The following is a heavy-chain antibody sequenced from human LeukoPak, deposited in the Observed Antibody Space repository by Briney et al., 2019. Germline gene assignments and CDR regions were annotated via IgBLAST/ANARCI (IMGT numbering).Heavy chain of an antibody. V-gene: IGHV4-4*02. Sequence: SETLSLTCAVSGGSISSSRWWSWVRQSPGKGLEWIGEIYHSGSTNYNPSLKSRVTISLDKSKNHFSLKLSSVTAADTAVYYCARGRSGGDWFDPWGQGTLVTVSS. CDR3: ARGRSGGDWFDP. CDR2: IYHSGST. CDR1: GGSISSSRW. D-gene: IGHD3-10*01. J-gene: IGHJ5*02.